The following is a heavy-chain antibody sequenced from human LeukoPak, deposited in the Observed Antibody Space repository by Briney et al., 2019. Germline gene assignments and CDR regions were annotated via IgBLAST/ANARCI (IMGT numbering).Heavy chain of an antibody. CDR3: ARDSSIAARSGFDY. J-gene: IGHJ4*02. CDR1: GFTFSSYW. Sequence: PGGSLRLSCAASGFTFSSYWMSWVRQAPGKGLEWVANIKQDGSEKYYVDSVKGRFTISRDNAKNSLYLQMNSLRAEDTAVYYCARDSSIAARSGFDYWGQGTLVTVSS. CDR2: IKQDGSEK. D-gene: IGHD6-6*01. V-gene: IGHV3-7*01.